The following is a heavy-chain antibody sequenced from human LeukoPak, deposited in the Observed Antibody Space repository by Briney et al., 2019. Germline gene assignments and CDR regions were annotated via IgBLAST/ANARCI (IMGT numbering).Heavy chain of an antibody. Sequence: ASVKVSCKASGYTFTSYGISWVRQAPEQGLEWMGRIIPILGIANYAQKFQGRVTITADKSTSTAYMELSSLRSEDTAVYHCAREGGLAVAAYGYWGQGTLVTVSS. V-gene: IGHV1-69*04. CDR2: IIPILGIA. J-gene: IGHJ4*02. CDR3: AREGGLAVAAYGY. D-gene: IGHD6-19*01. CDR1: GYTFTSYG.